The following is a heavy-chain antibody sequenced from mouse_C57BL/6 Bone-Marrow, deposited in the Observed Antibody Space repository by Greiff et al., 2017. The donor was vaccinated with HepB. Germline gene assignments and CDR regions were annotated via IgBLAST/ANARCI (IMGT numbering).Heavy chain of an antibody. CDR2: IDPSDSYT. CDR3: ARTNYSNWGGYFDY. J-gene: IGHJ2*01. CDR1: GYTFTSYW. V-gene: IGHV1-69*01. Sequence: QVQLQQPGAELVMPGASVKLSCKASGYTFTSYWMHWVKQRPGQGLEWIGEIDPSDSYTNYNQKFKGKSTLTVDKSSSTAYMQLSSLTSEDSAVYYCARTNYSNWGGYFDYWGQGTTLTVSS. D-gene: IGHD2-5*01.